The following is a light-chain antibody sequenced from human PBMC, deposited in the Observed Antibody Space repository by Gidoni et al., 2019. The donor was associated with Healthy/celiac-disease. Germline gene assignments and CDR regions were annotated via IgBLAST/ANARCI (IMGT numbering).Light chain of an antibody. CDR1: SSDVGCYNY. V-gene: IGLV2-14*01. J-gene: IGLJ1*01. CDR3: SSYTSSSRYV. Sequence: QSALTQPASVSGSPGQSITISCTGTSSDVGCYNYVSWYQQHPGKAPKLMIYEVSNRPSGVSNRFSGSKSGNTASLTISGLQAEDEADYYCSSYTSSSRYVFGTGTKVTVL. CDR2: EVS.